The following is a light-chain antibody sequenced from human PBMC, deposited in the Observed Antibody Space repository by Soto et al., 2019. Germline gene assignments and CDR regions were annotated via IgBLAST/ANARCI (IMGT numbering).Light chain of an antibody. CDR1: GPNIGSHY. Sequence: QSVVTQPPSASGAPGQWVTISCSGRGPNIGSHYISWYQHLPGTAPKLLIYKDSQRPSGVPDRFSGSKSGTSASLAIGGLRSEDEGSYYCATWDDSLGRRVLFGGGTKLTVL. CDR3: ATWDDSLGRRVL. J-gene: IGLJ3*02. V-gene: IGLV1-47*01. CDR2: KDS.